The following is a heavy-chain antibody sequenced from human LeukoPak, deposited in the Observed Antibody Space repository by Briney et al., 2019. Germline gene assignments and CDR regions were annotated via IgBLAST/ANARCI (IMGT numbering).Heavy chain of an antibody. D-gene: IGHD2-8*02. V-gene: IGHV3-53*01. CDR2: IYGGGNT. Sequence: PGGSLRLSCAASGFTVSTNFMSWVRQAPGKGLEWVSLIYGGGNTYYADSVKGRFTISRDNSKNTLYLQMNNLRAEDTAVYYCVRESCGTDTVGYWGQGTLVTVSS. CDR3: VRESCGTDTVGY. CDR1: GFTVSTNF. J-gene: IGHJ4*02.